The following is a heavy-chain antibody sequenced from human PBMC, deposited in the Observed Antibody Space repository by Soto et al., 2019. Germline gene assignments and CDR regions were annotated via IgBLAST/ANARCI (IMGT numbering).Heavy chain of an antibody. D-gene: IGHD3-9*01. CDR2: ISYDGSNK. V-gene: IGHV3-30*18. J-gene: IGHJ4*02. CDR1: GFTFSSYG. Sequence: QVQLVESGGGVVQPGRSLRLSCAASGFTFSSYGMHWVRQAPGKGLEWVAVISYDGSNKYYADSVKGRFTISRDNSKNTLYLQMNSLRAEDTAVYYCEKGRYFDWLSERGGDYWGQGTLVTVSS. CDR3: EKGRYFDWLSERGGDY.